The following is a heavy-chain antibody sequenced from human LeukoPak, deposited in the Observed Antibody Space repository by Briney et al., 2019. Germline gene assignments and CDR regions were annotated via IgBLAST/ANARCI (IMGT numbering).Heavy chain of an antibody. J-gene: IGHJ1*01. CDR3: ARGVNVVVPAAIQH. CDR2: ICYSGST. CDR1: GGSISSGDYY. Sequence: SETLSLTCTVSGGSISSGDYYWGWIRQPPGKGLEWIGYICYSGSTYYNPSLKRRVTISVDTSTNQFYRKLRSVPAADTAVYYCARGVNVVVPAAIQHWGQSTLVSVPS. D-gene: IGHD2-2*01. V-gene: IGHV4-30-4*08.